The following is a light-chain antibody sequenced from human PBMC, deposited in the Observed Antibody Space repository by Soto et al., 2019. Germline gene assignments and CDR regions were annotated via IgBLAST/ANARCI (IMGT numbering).Light chain of an antibody. CDR3: LQYNSHPYT. CDR2: KTS. V-gene: IGKV1-5*03. CDR1: QNVNIW. Sequence: DIQVTQSPSTLSAYVGDRVIITCRASQNVNIWLAWYQQGPREAPKLLIYKTSSLESGVPSRFSGSGSGTEFTLTISSLEPDDFGTYFCLQYNSHPYTFGQGTKLEIK. J-gene: IGKJ2*01.